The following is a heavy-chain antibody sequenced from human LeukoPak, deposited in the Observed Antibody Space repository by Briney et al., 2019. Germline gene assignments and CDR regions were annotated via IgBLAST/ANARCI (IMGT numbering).Heavy chain of an antibody. CDR2: ISDSGDIT. V-gene: IGHV3-23*01. J-gene: IGHJ4*01. Sequence: GGSLRLSCAASGFAFANQAMGWVRQASGKGLEWVSVISDSGDITYYADSVKGRFTISRDNSKNTLFLQMNSLRAEDTAVNYCAKVRFGDFDQWGHGTLVTASS. CDR3: AKVRFGDFDQ. D-gene: IGHD3-10*01. CDR1: GFAFANQA.